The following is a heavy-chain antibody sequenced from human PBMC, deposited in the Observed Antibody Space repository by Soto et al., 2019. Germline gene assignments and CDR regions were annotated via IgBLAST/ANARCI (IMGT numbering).Heavy chain of an antibody. Sequence: QAQLVQCGAEVKKPGASVKVSCKTSGYTFTAYYIHWVRQAPGQGLEWVGWINPKTGDTKYAQKFQGRVTMTGDTSITTAYMELGRLRSDDTAVYYCARQLAYCGGDCYTEPIDYWGQGTLVTVSS. D-gene: IGHD2-21*02. V-gene: IGHV1-2*02. CDR1: GYTFTAYY. CDR3: ARQLAYCGGDCYTEPIDY. J-gene: IGHJ4*02. CDR2: INPKTGDT.